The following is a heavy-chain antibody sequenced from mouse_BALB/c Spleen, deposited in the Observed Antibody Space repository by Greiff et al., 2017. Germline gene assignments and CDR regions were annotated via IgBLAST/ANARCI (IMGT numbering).Heavy chain of an antibody. J-gene: IGHJ1*01. V-gene: IGHV5-6-4*01. CDR2: ISSGGSYT. CDR1: GFTFSSYT. D-gene: IGHD4-1*01. Sequence: EVQVVESGGGLVKPGGSLKLSCAASGFTFSSYTMSWVRQTPEKRLEWVATISSGGSYTYYPDSVKGRFTISRDNAKNTLYLQMSSLKSEDTAMYYCTRDLGGYFDVWGAGTTVTVSS. CDR3: TRDLGGYFDV.